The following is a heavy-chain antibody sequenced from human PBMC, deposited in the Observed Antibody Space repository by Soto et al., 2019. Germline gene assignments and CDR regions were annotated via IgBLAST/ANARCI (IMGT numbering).Heavy chain of an antibody. Sequence: GSLRLSCAASGFTFISYWMSCFLQSPGKVLEWVANIKQDGSEKYYVDSVKGRFTISRDNAENSLYLQMNSLRAEDTAVYYCARDPAGYYYYYYGMDVWGQGTTVTVSS. CDR1: GFTFISYW. CDR3: ARDPAGYYYYYYGMDV. J-gene: IGHJ6*02. V-gene: IGHV3-7*03. CDR2: IKQDGSEK.